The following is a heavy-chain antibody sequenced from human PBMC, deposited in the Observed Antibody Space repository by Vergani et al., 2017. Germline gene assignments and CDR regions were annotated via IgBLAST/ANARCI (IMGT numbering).Heavy chain of an antibody. D-gene: IGHD3-9*01. CDR1: FFSLLLFGYY. CDR3: ARRAPTDIKGPQDWFDP. CDR2: LYYSGSS. J-gene: IGHJ5*02. Sequence: QVQLQESGPGRGKPSQTLSLPFPFSFFSLLLFGYYCILLLPPPGPGLEWIWSLYYSGSSYSNPSLKSRVTIAVDTSTNQFSLKLSSVTAADTAVYYCARRAPTDIKGPQDWFDPWGQGTLVTVSS. V-gene: IGHV4-31*03.